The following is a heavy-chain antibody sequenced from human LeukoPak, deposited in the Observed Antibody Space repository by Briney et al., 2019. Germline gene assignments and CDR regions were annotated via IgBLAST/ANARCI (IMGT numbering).Heavy chain of an antibody. CDR2: IYYSGST. J-gene: IGHJ4*02. D-gene: IGHD6-19*01. CDR3: ARGSGWYFY. V-gene: IGHV4-59*01. CDR1: GGSISSYY. Sequence: SETLPLTCTVSGGSISSYYWSWIRQPPGKGLEWIGYIYYSGSTNYNPSLESRVTISVDTSKNQFSLKLSSVTAADTAVYYCARGSGWYFYWGQGTLVTVSS.